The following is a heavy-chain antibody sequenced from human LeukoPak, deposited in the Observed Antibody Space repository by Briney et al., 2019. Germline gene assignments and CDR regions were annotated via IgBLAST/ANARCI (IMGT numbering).Heavy chain of an antibody. J-gene: IGHJ4*02. Sequence: ASVKVSCKASGYTFTGYYMHWVRQAPGQGLEWMGWINPNSGGTNYAQKFQGRVTMTRDTSISTAYMELSRLRSDDTAVYYCAREWGSVAAPFDYWGQGTLATVSS. CDR2: INPNSGGT. CDR3: AREWGSVAAPFDY. D-gene: IGHD6-13*01. V-gene: IGHV1-2*02. CDR1: GYTFTGYY.